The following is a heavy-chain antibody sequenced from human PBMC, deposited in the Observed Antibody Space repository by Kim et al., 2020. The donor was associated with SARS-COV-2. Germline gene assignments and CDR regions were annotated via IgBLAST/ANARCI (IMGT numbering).Heavy chain of an antibody. CDR3: ARHPWGEITYFAPWYDS. CDR1: GYTFTDYW. J-gene: IGHJ4*02. V-gene: IGHV5-51*01. CDR2: VHPGDSDT. Sequence: GESLKISCQGSGYTFTDYWIGWVRQTPGKGLEWMGIVHPGDSDTKYNRSFEGQVTISADKSINTAYLQWSSLSASDTAIYFCARHPWGEITYFAPWYDSWGQATQVT. D-gene: IGHD3-9*01.